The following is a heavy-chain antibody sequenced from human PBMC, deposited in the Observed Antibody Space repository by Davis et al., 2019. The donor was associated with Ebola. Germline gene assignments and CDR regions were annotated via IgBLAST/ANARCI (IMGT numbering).Heavy chain of an antibody. D-gene: IGHD3-10*01. Sequence: GESLKISCAPSGVTFSSDYSMSWVRQAPGRGLEWISYISSSSRTIYYADSVKGRFTISRDNAKKSLYLQMNSLRDEDTAVYYCARDVTVQGVIDYWGQGTLVLVSS. CDR3: ARDVTVQGVIDY. CDR2: ISSSSRTI. V-gene: IGHV3-48*02. CDR1: GVTFSSDYS. J-gene: IGHJ4*02.